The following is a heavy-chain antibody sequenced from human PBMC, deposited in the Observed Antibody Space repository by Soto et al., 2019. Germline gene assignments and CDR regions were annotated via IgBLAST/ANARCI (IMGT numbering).Heavy chain of an antibody. CDR2: IIPVSGAA. V-gene: IGHV1-69*01. CDR1: GGTFGSYA. J-gene: IGHJ4*02. D-gene: IGHD2-2*01. CDR3: SAALGFRSTPCTLAY. Sequence: QVQLVQSGAEVKKPGSSVKVSCKASGGTFGSYAFSWVRQAPGQGLEWMGGIIPVSGAAHYAQKFQGRVTITAEESTSPAYLELSCLSSQDTALYYCSAALGFRSTPCTLAYWGQGTRVIVSS.